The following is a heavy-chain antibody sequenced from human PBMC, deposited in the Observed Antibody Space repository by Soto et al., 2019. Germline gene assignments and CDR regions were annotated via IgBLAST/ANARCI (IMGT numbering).Heavy chain of an antibody. Sequence: SETLSLTCTVPGYSISSGYHWAWTRQPPGKGLEWLGSVHYSGNTYYNPSLKSGLTISVDKSKNQFSLNLSSVTAADTAVYYCARQDRVVAEGRWFDPWGQGTLVTVSS. V-gene: IGHV4-38-2*02. CDR2: VHYSGNT. CDR3: ARQDRVVAEGRWFDP. CDR1: GYSISSGYH. J-gene: IGHJ5*02. D-gene: IGHD2-15*01.